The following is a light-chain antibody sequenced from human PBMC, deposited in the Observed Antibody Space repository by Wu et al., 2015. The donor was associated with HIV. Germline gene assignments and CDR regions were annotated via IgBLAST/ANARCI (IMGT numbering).Light chain of an antibody. V-gene: IGKV3-20*01. CDR1: QSVNSNY. J-gene: IGKJ3*01. Sequence: EIVLTQSPGTLSLSPGERATLSCKASQSVNSNYLAWYQQKPGQAPRLLIFGASSRASGIPDRFSGSGSGSDFTLAISRLEPEDFAVYYCQQYDNSPFTFGPGTTVDIK. CDR3: QQYDNSPFT. CDR2: GAS.